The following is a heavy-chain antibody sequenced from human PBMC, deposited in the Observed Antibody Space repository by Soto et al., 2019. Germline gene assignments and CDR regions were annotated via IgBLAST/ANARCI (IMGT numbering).Heavy chain of an antibody. V-gene: IGHV3-21*06. CDR2: ISSTTNYI. CDR3: ARESEDLPSNFDY. Sequence: GGSLRLSCAASGFTFTGYSMNWARQAPGRGLEWVSSISSTTNYIYYADSMKGRFTISRDNAKNSLYLEMTSLRDEDTAVYYCARESEDLPSNFDYWGQGTLVTVSS. CDR1: GFTFTGYS. J-gene: IGHJ4*02.